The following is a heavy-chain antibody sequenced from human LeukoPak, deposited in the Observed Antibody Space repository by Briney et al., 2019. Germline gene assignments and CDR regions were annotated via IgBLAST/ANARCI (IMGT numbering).Heavy chain of an antibody. V-gene: IGHV4-34*01. D-gene: IGHD1-26*01. Sequence: PSQTLSLTCTVYGASFSADCWSWIRQPPGKGLEWIGEINLGGITNYNPTLKSRVTISLDTSKNQFSLRLNSVIAADTAVYYGARTQWVTGRPEEYWGQGTLVTVSS. CDR2: INLGGIT. CDR3: ARTQWVTGRPEEY. J-gene: IGHJ4*02. CDR1: GASFSADC.